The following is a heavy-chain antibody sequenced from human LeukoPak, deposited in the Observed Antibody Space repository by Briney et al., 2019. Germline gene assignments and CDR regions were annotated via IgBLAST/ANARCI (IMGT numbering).Heavy chain of an antibody. D-gene: IGHD1-26*01. J-gene: IGHJ4*02. CDR3: ARGKSRGSHIDY. Sequence: ASVKVSCKASGYTFTGYYMHWVRQAPGQGLEWMGWINPNSGVTRYPQKFQGRVTMTRDTSIRTAYMEVSSLRSDDTAVYYCARGKSRGSHIDYWGQGTLVTVSS. CDR1: GYTFTGYY. V-gene: IGHV1-2*02. CDR2: INPNSGVT.